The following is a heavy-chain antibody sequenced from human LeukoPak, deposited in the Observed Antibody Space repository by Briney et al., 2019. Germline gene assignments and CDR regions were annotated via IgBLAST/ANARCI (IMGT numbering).Heavy chain of an antibody. Sequence: ASVTVSCKASGGTFNTYAISWVRRAPGQGLEWMGGIIPIFGSANYAQKFQGRVTMTTDTSTSTAYMELRSLRSDDTAVYYCAREERGSGTIDYWGQGTLVTVSS. CDR2: IIPIFGSA. CDR3: AREERGSGTIDY. J-gene: IGHJ4*02. CDR1: GGTFNTYA. D-gene: IGHD3-10*01. V-gene: IGHV1-69*05.